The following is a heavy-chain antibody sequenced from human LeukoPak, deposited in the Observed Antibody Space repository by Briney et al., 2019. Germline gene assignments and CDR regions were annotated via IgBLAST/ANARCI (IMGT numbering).Heavy chain of an antibody. CDR3: ARDNRLLARIFDY. J-gene: IGHJ4*02. V-gene: IGHV4-59*01. D-gene: IGHD3-22*01. Sequence: SETLSLTCTVSGGSISSYYWSWIRQPPGKGLEWIGNIYYSGSTNYDPSLKSRVTISVDTSKNQFSLKLSSVTAADTAVYYCARDNRLLARIFDYWGQGTLVTVSS. CDR1: GGSISSYY. CDR2: IYYSGST.